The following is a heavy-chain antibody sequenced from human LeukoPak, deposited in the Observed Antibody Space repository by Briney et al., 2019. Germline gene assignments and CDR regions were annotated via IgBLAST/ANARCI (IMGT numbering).Heavy chain of an antibody. CDR2: INHSGST. CDR1: GGSFRGYY. J-gene: IGHJ5*02. D-gene: IGHD5-18*01. Sequence: SETLSLTXAVYGGSFRGYYWSWIRQPPGKGLEWIGEINHSGSTNYNPSLKSRVTISVDTSKNQFSLKLSSVTAADTAVYYCARAKASGYSYGYEGWFDPWGQGTLVTVSS. V-gene: IGHV4-34*01. CDR3: ARAKASGYSYGYEGWFDP.